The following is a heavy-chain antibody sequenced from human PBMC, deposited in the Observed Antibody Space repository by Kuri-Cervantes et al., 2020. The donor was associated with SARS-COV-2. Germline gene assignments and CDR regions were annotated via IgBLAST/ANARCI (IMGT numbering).Heavy chain of an antibody. J-gene: IGHJ6*03. CDR1: GYTLTELS. Sequence: ASVKVSCKVSGYTLTELSMHWVRQAPGQGLEWMGWINPNSGGTNYAQKFQGRVTMTRDTSISTAYMELSRLRSDDTAVYYCARDRGTIFGAYYYYMDVWGKGTTVTDSS. D-gene: IGHD3-3*01. CDR3: ARDRGTIFGAYYYYMDV. CDR2: INPNSGGT. V-gene: IGHV1-2*02.